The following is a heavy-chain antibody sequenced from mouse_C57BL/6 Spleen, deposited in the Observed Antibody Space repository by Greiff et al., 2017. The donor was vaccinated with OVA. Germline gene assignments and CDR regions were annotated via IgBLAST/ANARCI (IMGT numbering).Heavy chain of an antibody. Sequence: QVQLKQSGAELARPGASVKLSCKASGYTFTSYGISWVKQRTGQGLEWIGEIYPRSGNTYYNEKFKGKATLTADKSSSTAYMELRSLTSEDSAVYFCARHGSYGSSYDYFDYWGQGTTLTVSS. CDR3: ARHGSYGSSYDYFDY. D-gene: IGHD1-1*01. CDR1: GYTFTSYG. V-gene: IGHV1-81*01. J-gene: IGHJ2*01. CDR2: IYPRSGNT.